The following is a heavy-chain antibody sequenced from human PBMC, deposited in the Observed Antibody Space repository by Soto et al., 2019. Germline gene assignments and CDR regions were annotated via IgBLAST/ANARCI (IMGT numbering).Heavy chain of an antibody. D-gene: IGHD3-22*01. J-gene: IGHJ4*02. CDR2: IIPILGIA. CDR3: ARVRGDYYGSSGSLAD. Sequence: QVQLVQSGAEVKKPGSSVKVSCKASGGTFSSYTISWVRQAPGQGREWMGRIIPILGIANYAQKFQGRVTMKADKSTSKAYMELRSLRSEDTAVYYCARVRGDYYGSSGSLADWGQGTLVTGSS. V-gene: IGHV1-69*02. CDR1: GGTFSSYT.